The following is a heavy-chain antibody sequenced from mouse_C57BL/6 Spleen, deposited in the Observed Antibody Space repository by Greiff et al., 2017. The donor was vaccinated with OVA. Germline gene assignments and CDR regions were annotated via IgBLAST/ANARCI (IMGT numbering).Heavy chain of an antibody. D-gene: IGHD1-1*01. J-gene: IGHJ2*01. CDR1: GYTFTDYN. Sequence: VQLQQSGPELVKPGASVKMSCKASGYTFTDYNMHWVKQSHGKSLEWIGYINPNNGGTSYNQKFKGKATLTVNKSSSTAYMELRSLTSEDSAVYYCARKHDYGSPVFYFDYWGQGTTLTVSS. CDR3: ARKHDYGSPVFYFDY. CDR2: INPNNGGT. V-gene: IGHV1-22*01.